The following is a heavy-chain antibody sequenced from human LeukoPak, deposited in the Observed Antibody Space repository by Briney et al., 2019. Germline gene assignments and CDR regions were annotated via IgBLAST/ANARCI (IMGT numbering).Heavy chain of an antibody. CDR2: IYYSGST. CDR1: GGSISSSNYF. CDR3: ARLRVIAAVRYYFDY. V-gene: IGHV4-39*01. J-gene: IGHJ4*02. D-gene: IGHD6-13*01. Sequence: KPSGTLSLTCTVSGGSISSSNYFWGWIRQPPGKGLEWIGSIYYSGSTYYNPSLKSRVTVSGDTSKNQFSLKLSSVTAADTAVYYCARLRVIAAVRYYFDYWGQGTLVTVSS.